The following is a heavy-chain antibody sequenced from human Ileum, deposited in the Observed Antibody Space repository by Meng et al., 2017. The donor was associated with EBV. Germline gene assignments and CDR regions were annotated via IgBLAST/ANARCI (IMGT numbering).Heavy chain of an antibody. D-gene: IGHD1-26*01. CDR1: GYSISTTNW. J-gene: IGHJ4*02. CDR3: ARNSESGSYIDY. Sequence: QGQLQESGPGLVKPSDTLSLTCAVSGYSISTTNWWGWIRQPPGKGLEWIGHIYYSGTTYNNPSLKSRVTMSIDPSKNQFSLKLSSVTAVDTAVYYCARNSESGSYIDYRGLGTLVTVSS. CDR2: IYYSGTT. V-gene: IGHV4-28*01.